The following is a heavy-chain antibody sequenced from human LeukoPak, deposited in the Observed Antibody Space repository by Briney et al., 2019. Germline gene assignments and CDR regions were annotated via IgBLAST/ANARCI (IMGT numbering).Heavy chain of an antibody. Sequence: PGGSLRLSCAASGFTFSSYAMSWVLQAPGKGLEWVSAISGSGGSTYYADSVKGRFTISRDNSKNTLYLQMNSLRAEDTAVYYCAKDCGYSSGWPHFDYWGQGTLVTVSS. CDR1: GFTFSSYA. J-gene: IGHJ4*02. CDR3: AKDCGYSSGWPHFDY. V-gene: IGHV3-23*01. D-gene: IGHD6-19*01. CDR2: ISGSGGST.